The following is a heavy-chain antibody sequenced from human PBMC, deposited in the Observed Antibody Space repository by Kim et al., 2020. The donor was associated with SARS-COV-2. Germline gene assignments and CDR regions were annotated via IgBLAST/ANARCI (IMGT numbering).Heavy chain of an antibody. CDR3: ARYVRDYGAVH. CDR2: TTRSGDGS. V-gene: IGHV3-64D*06. D-gene: IGHD3-10*01. CDR1: GFIFSDYA. Sequence: GGSLRLSCSASGFIFSDYAMHWVRRAPGKGLEYVSATTRSGDGSFFSASVEGRFTVSRDNSKNTLYLQMNSLRPEDTSVYYCARYVRDYGAVHWGQGTLVTVSS. J-gene: IGHJ4*02.